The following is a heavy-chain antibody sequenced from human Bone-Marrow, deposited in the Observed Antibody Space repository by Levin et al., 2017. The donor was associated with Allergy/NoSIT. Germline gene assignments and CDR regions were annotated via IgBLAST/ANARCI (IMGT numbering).Heavy chain of an antibody. CDR1: GYTFTGYY. V-gene: IGHV1-2*06. CDR2: INPNSGGT. Sequence: ASVKVSCKASGYTFTGYYMHWVRQAPGQGLEWMGRINPNSGGTNYAQKFQGRVTMTRDTSISTAYMELSRPRSDDTAVYYCARDRGGDIVVVPAATNYYYYGMDVWGQGTTVTVSS. J-gene: IGHJ6*02. CDR3: ARDRGGDIVVVPAATNYYYYGMDV. D-gene: IGHD2-2*01.